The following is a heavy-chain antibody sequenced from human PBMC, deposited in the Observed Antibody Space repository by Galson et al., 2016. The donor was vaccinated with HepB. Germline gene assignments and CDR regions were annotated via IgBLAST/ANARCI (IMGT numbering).Heavy chain of an antibody. J-gene: IGHJ5*02. D-gene: IGHD3-10*01. Sequence: AASGFTFSSYGMHWVRQAPGKGLEWVAFISYDESNKYYADSVKGRFTVSRDNSKNTLSLQMNSLGAEDTATYSCARSYYYGSGSNWFDPWGQGTLVTVSS. CDR3: ARSYYYGSGSNWFDP. V-gene: IGHV3-30*03. CDR2: ISYDESNK. CDR1: GFTFSSYG.